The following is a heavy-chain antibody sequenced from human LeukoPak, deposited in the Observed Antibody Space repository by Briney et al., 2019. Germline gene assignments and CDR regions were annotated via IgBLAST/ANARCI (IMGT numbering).Heavy chain of an antibody. J-gene: IGHJ2*01. CDR2: IYSDGRT. CDR3: ARDLTPLHGDYVWGRYFDL. V-gene: IGHV3-53*01. Sequence: GGSLRLSCAASGFTVSNKYMTWVRQAPGKGLEWVSLIYSDGRTYYADSVKGRCTISRDNSKNTLYLQMNSLRVEDTAVYYCARDLTPLHGDYVWGRYFDLWGRGTLVTVSS. D-gene: IGHD4-17*01. CDR1: GFTVSNKY.